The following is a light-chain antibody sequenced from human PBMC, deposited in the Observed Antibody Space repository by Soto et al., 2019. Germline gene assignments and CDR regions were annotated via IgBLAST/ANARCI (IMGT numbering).Light chain of an antibody. V-gene: IGLV1-51*01. CDR1: SSNIGNNY. CDR3: GTWDSSLSGVV. Sequence: QSVLTQAPSVSAASGQKVTISCSGSSSNIGNNYVSWYQQFPGTAPKLLIYDNNKRPSGIPDRFSGSKSGTSATLGITGLQTGDEADYYCGTWDSSLSGVVFGGGTKLTVL. CDR2: DNN. J-gene: IGLJ2*01.